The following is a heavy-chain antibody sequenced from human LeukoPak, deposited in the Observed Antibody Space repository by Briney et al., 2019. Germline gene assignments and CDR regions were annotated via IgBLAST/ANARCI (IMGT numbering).Heavy chain of an antibody. CDR3: AKEMITFGGVITGAFDI. Sequence: GSLRLSCAASGFTFSSYAMSWVRQAPGKGLEWVSAISGSGGSTNYADSVKGRFTISRDNSKNTLYLQMNSLRAEDTAVYYCAKEMITFGGVITGAFDIWGQGTMVTVSS. CDR2: ISGSGGST. D-gene: IGHD3-16*02. CDR1: GFTFSSYA. J-gene: IGHJ3*02. V-gene: IGHV3-23*01.